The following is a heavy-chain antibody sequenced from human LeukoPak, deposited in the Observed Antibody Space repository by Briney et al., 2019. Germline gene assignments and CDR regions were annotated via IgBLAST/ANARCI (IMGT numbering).Heavy chain of an antibody. CDR3: ARDGYSDYGDYEGSSY. D-gene: IGHD4-17*01. CDR2: IIPIFGTA. J-gene: IGHJ4*02. V-gene: IGHV1-69*05. CDR1: GGTFSSYA. Sequence: SVKVSCKASGGTFSSYAISWVRQAPGQGLEWMGRIIPIFGTANYAQKFQGRVTITTDESTSTAYMELSSLRSEDTAVYYCARDGYSDYGDYEGSSYWGQGTLVTVSA.